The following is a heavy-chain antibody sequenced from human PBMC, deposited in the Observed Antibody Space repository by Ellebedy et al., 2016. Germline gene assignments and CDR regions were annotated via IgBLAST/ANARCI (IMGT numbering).Heavy chain of an antibody. Sequence: ASVKVSCXASGYTFTSYGISWVRQAPRQGLEWMGWISAYNGNTNYAQKLQGRVTMTTDTSTSTAYMELRSLRSDDTAVYYCARGATVVTFRRASAFDIWGQGTMVTVSS. J-gene: IGHJ3*02. D-gene: IGHD4-23*01. CDR3: ARGATVVTFRRASAFDI. CDR2: ISAYNGNT. CDR1: GYTFTSYG. V-gene: IGHV1-18*01.